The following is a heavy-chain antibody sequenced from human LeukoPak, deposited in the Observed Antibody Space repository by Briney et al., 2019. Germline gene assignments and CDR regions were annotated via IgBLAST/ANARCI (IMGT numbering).Heavy chain of an antibody. CDR2: ISSSGST. J-gene: IGHJ4*02. V-gene: IGHV4-4*07. Sequence: SETLSLTCTVSGGSVSSYYWSWIRQPAGKGLEWIGRISSSGSTNYNPSLKSRVTMSVDTSKNQFSLKLSSVTAADTAVYYCARGGYCGGDCYFYYWGQGTLVTVSS. D-gene: IGHD2-21*02. CDR1: GGSVSSYY. CDR3: ARGGYCGGDCYFYY.